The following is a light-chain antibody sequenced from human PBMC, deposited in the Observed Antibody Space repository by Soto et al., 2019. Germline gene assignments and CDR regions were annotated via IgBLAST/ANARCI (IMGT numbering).Light chain of an antibody. CDR2: TYD. Sequence: QSVLTQPPSASGTPGQRVTISCSGTNSNIGSNFVDWYQHLPGTTPKLLVFTYDQQPSGVPDRFSGSKSGSSASLAISVLRYEDEDDYYCATCDDSRNGWVFGGGTKLTVL. V-gene: IGLV1-47*02. CDR3: ATCDDSRNGWV. J-gene: IGLJ3*02. CDR1: NSNIGSNF.